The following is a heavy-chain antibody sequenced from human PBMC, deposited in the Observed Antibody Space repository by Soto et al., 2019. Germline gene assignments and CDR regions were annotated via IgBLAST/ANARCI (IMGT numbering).Heavy chain of an antibody. J-gene: IGHJ4*02. V-gene: IGHV4-31*03. CDR2: IYYSGTT. CDR1: DASINSGGYY. D-gene: IGHD2-21*02. CDR3: ARGLIVMLAGIEELINSHFDS. Sequence: PSETLSLTCTVSDASINSGGYYWSWIRQHPGKGLEWIGFIYYSGTTYYNPSLKSRVTTSVDTSKNQFSLRLSSVTAADTAVYYCARGLIVMLAGIEELINSHFDSWGQGTLVTV.